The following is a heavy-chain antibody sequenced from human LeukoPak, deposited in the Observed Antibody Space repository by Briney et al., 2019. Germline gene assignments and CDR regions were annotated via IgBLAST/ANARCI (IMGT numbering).Heavy chain of an antibody. J-gene: IGHJ5*02. D-gene: IGHD2-15*01. CDR2: IYYSGST. Sequence: PSETLSLTCTVSGGSISSSSYYWGWIRQPPGKGLEWIGSIYYSGSTYYNPSLKSRVTMSVDTSNNQFSLKLSSVTAADTAVYYCARDPYCSGGSCYLNWFDPWGQGTLVTVSS. CDR3: ARDPYCSGGSCYLNWFDP. V-gene: IGHV4-39*07. CDR1: GGSISSSSYY.